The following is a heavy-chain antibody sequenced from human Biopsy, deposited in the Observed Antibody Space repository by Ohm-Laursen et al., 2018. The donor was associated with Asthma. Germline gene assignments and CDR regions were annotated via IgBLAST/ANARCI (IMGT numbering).Heavy chain of an antibody. CDR2: IWYDGRKK. V-gene: IGHV3-33*08. CDR3: ARKIAARGGMGV. CDR1: RFTYE. J-gene: IGHJ6*02. D-gene: IGHD6-6*01. Sequence: SLRLSCAASRFTYEMHWVRQAPGKGLEWVSFIWYDGRKKTYADSVKGRFTISRGNSKNTLYLQMNSLRAEDTAVYYCARKIAARGGMGVWGQGTTVTVSS.